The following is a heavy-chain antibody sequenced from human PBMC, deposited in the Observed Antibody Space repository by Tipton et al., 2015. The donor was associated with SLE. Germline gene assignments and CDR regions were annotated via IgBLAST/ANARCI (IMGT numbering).Heavy chain of an antibody. D-gene: IGHD3-9*01. CDR1: GFTFSAYG. CDR3: ARDTVYCESGYCYRRAFDI. J-gene: IGHJ3*02. V-gene: IGHV3-30*02. CDR2: IHYGGNDK. Sequence: GSLRLSCAASGFTFSAYGMHWVRQAPGKGLEWVTFIHYGGNDKYYADSVQGRFTISRDNAKNSLYLQMNSLRAEDTAVYFCARDTVYCESGYCYRRAFDIWGQGTMVTVSS.